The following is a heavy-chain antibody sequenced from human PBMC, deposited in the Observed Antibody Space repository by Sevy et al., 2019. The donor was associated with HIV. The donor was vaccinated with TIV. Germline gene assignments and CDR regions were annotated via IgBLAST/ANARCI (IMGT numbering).Heavy chain of an antibody. J-gene: IGHJ4*02. CDR2: IGGSADYT. V-gene: IGHV3-23*01. Sequence: GGSLRLSCVTSGFTFSSYAMSWVRQTPGKGLEWVSAIGGSADYTYYADSVKGRFTISRDNSKNTVYLQMNGLRAEDTAVYYCSKEGSKHSYSDYWGQGTLVTVSS. CDR1: GFTFSSYA. CDR3: SKEGSKHSYSDY. D-gene: IGHD3-10*01.